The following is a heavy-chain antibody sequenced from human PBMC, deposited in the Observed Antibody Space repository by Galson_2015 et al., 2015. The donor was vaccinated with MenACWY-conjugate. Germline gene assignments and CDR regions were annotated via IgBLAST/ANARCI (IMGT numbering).Heavy chain of an antibody. Sequence: SLRLSCAASGFTFTTYAMSWVRQAPGKGLEWVSAISNSGSSTYYADSVKGRFAISRDNSKNTLYLQMNYLRAEDAAVYYCARVGGSSLPPFAYSGPGTLVTVSS. CDR1: GFTFTTYA. CDR2: ISNSGSST. J-gene: IGHJ4*02. V-gene: IGHV3-23*01. CDR3: ARVGGSSLPPFAY. D-gene: IGHD6-6*01.